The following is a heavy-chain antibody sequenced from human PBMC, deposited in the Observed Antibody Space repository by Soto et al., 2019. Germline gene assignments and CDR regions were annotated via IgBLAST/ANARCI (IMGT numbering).Heavy chain of an antibody. Sequence: SETLSLTCAVYGGSFSGYYSSWIRQPPGKGLEWIGEINHSGSTNYIPSLTSRVTISVDTTNTQFLLKLSSVTAANTVFYYCARAGLWLGRHWFDPWGQGTLVTVSS. CDR3: ARAGLWLGRHWFDP. CDR2: INHSGST. J-gene: IGHJ5*02. CDR1: GGSFSGYY. D-gene: IGHD5-18*01. V-gene: IGHV4-34*01.